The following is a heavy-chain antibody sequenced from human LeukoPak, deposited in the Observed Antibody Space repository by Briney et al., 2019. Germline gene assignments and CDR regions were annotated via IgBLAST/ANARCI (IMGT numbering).Heavy chain of an antibody. Sequence: GGSLRLSCEASGFTFRNYAMTWVRQAPGKGLDWVSTVSDGGTSTYYADSVNGRLTISRDNSKNTLYLHMNSLRAEDTAVYYCAKRAVESDVLYFDHWGQGTLVTVSS. J-gene: IGHJ4*02. CDR3: AKRAVESDVLYFDH. CDR2: VSDGGTST. D-gene: IGHD3-10*02. V-gene: IGHV3-23*01. CDR1: GFTFRNYA.